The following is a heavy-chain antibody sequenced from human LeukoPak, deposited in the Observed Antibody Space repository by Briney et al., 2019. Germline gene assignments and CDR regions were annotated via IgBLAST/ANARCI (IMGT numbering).Heavy chain of an antibody. Sequence: PSETLSLTCTVSGGSISSSSYYWGWIRQPPGKGLECIGSIYYSGSTYYTPSLKSRVTISVDTSKNQFSLKLSSVTAADTAVYYCARADSSGLVAYWGQGTLVTVSS. CDR3: ARADSSGLVAY. V-gene: IGHV4-39*07. D-gene: IGHD3-22*01. J-gene: IGHJ1*01. CDR2: IYYSGST. CDR1: GGSISSSSYY.